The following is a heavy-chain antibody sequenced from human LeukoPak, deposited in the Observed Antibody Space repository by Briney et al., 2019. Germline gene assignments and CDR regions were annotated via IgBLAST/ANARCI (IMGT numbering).Heavy chain of an antibody. CDR2: IYYSGST. CDR1: GGSISSYY. D-gene: IGHD3-10*01. J-gene: IGHJ6*03. Sequence: SETLSLTCTVSGGSISSYYWSWIRQPPGKGLEWIGYIYYSGSTNYNPSLKSRVTISVDTSKNQFSLKLSSVTAADTAVYYCARDAYGSGSYHHPHYYYYYMDVWGKGTTVTISS. CDR3: ARDAYGSGSYHHPHYYYYYMDV. V-gene: IGHV4-59*12.